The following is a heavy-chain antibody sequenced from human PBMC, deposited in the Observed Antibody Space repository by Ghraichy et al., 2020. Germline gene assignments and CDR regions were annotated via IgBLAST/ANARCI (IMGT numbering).Heavy chain of an antibody. CDR3: ASEQSCTNGACYIVDP. D-gene: IGHD2-8*01. CDR2: INPNSGGT. J-gene: IGHJ5*02. Sequence: ASVKVSCKASGYTFTTYYMHWVRQAPGQGLEWMGWINPNSGGTKYAQKFQGRVTMTRDTSISTAYMELSSLTSDDTAVYYCASEQSCTNGACYIVDPWGQGTLVTVSS. V-gene: IGHV1-2*02. CDR1: GYTFTTYY.